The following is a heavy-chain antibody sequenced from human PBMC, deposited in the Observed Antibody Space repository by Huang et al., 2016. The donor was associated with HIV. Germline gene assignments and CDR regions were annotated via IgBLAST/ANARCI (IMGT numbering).Heavy chain of an antibody. Sequence: QVQLQQWGAGLLKPSGVLSLKCAVYGGSLSDYYWTWIRHSPGKGLEWSGEVNHRGLSTYNPSLRSRVTRSVDRSKNQFSLTLTSLTVADTAVYYGARPRMTATSSDSTWSFFDSWGQGTLVIVSS. CDR3: ARPRMTATSSDSTWSFFDS. D-gene: IGHD2-21*02. V-gene: IGHV4-34*02. CDR2: VNHRGLS. J-gene: IGHJ4*02. CDR1: GGSLSDYY.